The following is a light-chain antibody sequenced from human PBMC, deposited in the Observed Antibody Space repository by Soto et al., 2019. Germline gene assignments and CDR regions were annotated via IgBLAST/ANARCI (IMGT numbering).Light chain of an antibody. CDR1: SSDVGGYNY. Sequence: QSVLTQPASVSGSPGQSIAISCTGTSSDVGGYNYVSWYQQHPGKAPKLMIYDVTTRPSGVSNRFSGSKSGNTAALTISGLQAEDEADYYCSSYTCDTTGVFGTGTQLTVL. V-gene: IGLV2-14*03. CDR3: SSYTCDTTGV. J-gene: IGLJ1*01. CDR2: DVT.